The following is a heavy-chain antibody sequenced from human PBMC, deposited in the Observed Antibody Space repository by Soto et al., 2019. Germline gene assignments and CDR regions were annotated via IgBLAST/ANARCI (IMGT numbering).Heavy chain of an antibody. CDR3: NRGSEYDFWSGYL. CDR2: IVPMFGTS. CDR1: GGTSTRYA. Sequence: QERLVQSGAEVRKPGSSVKVSCKVTGGTSTRYAINWVRQAPGQGLEWMGGIVPMFGTSKYAQKFQGRVTITEDTSTNIAYMEVRSLRSEDTAVYYCNRGSEYDFWSGYLWGQGTLVSVSS. J-gene: IGHJ4*02. V-gene: IGHV1-69*06. D-gene: IGHD3-3*01.